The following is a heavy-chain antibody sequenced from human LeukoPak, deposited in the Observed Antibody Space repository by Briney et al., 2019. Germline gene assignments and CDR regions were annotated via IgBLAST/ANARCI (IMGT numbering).Heavy chain of an antibody. D-gene: IGHD1-1*01. CDR1: GGSISNSYYY. CDR2: IYYSGTT. V-gene: IGHV4-39*01. J-gene: IGHJ4*02. CDR3: ARQMYNWNGLDY. Sequence: SETLSLTCTVSGGSISNSYYYWGWTRQPPGEALEWIGSIYYSGTTYYKPSLKSRLTISVDTSKSQFSLRLSSVTAADTAVYYCARQMYNWNGLDYWGQGALVTVSS.